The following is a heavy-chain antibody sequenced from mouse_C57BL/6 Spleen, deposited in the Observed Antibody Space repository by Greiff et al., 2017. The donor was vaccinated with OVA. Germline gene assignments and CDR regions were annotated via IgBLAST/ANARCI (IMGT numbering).Heavy chain of an antibody. Sequence: VQLKESGAELVKPGASVKLSCTASGFNIKDYYMHWVKQRTEQGLEWIGRIDPEDGATKYAPKFQGKATITADTSSNTAYLQLSSLTSEDTAVYYCARNYGSSQWYFDVWGTGTTVTVSS. CDR3: ARNYGSSQWYFDV. CDR1: GFNIKDYY. V-gene: IGHV14-2*01. D-gene: IGHD1-1*01. CDR2: IDPEDGAT. J-gene: IGHJ1*03.